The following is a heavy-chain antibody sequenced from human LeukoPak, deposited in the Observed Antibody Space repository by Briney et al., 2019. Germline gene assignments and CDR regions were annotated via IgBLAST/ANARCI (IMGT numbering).Heavy chain of an antibody. CDR1: GFTFSSYG. CDR3: AKDIKKGENYDFWSGYTHGFDY. CDR2: IRYDGSNK. D-gene: IGHD3-3*01. V-gene: IGHV3-30*02. J-gene: IGHJ4*02. Sequence: GGSLRLSCAASGFTFSSYGMHWVRQAPGKGLEWVAFIRYDGSNKYYADSVKGRFTISRDNSKNTLYLQTNSLRAEDTAVYYCAKDIKKGENYDFWSGYTHGFDYWGQGTLVTVSS.